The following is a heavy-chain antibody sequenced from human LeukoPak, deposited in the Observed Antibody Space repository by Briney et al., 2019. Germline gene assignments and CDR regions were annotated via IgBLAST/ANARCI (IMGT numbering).Heavy chain of an antibody. CDR3: ASQDSPRGYSYGYVDY. D-gene: IGHD5-18*01. CDR2: IIPIFGTA. V-gene: IGHV1-69*13. Sequence: SVKVSCKASGGTFSSYAISWVRQAPGQGLEWMGGIIPIFGTANYAQKFQGRVTITADESTSTAYMELSSLRSEDTAVYYCASQDSPRGYSYGYVDYWAREPWSPSPQ. CDR1: GGTFSSYA. J-gene: IGHJ4*02.